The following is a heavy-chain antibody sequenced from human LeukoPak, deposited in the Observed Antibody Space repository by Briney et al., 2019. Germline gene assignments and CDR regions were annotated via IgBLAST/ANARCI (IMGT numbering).Heavy chain of an antibody. CDR1: GFTFDDYA. Sequence: GGSLRLSCAASGFTFDDYAMHWVRQAPGKGLEWVSGISWNSGSIGYADSVKGRFTISRDNAKNSLYLQMNSLRAEDTALYYCAKDIGPEGSSTSTFDYWGQGTLVTVSS. D-gene: IGHD2-2*01. V-gene: IGHV3-9*01. CDR3: AKDIGPEGSSTSTFDY. CDR2: ISWNSGSI. J-gene: IGHJ4*02.